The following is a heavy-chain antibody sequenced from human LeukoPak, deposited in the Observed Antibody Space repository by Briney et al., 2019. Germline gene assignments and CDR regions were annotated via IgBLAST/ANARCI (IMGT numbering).Heavy chain of an antibody. V-gene: IGHV3-23*01. Sequence: PGGSLRLSCAASGFTFSSYAMSWVRQAPGKGLEWVSAISGSGGSTYYADSVKGRFTISRDNSKNTLYLQMNSLRAEDTAVYYCAKDLMVATGSRPCFDYWGQGTLVTVSS. CDR1: GFTFSSYA. D-gene: IGHD5-12*01. J-gene: IGHJ4*02. CDR2: ISGSGGST. CDR3: AKDLMVATGSRPCFDY.